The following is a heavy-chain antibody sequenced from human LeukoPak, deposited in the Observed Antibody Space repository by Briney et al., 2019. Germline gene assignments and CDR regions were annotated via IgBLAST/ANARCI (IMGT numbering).Heavy chain of an antibody. CDR3: AKVPYSDYGSGRPPFMDV. CDR1: GFIFSNHA. Sequence: GGSLRLSCAASGFIFSNHAMSWVRQAPGKGLEWVATSGSGGATYYADSVKGRFTISRDNSKNTLYLQMNSLRDEDTATHYCAKVPYSDYGSGRPPFMDVWGQGTTVAVSS. D-gene: IGHD3-10*01. J-gene: IGHJ6*02. V-gene: IGHV3-23*01. CDR2: SGSGGAT.